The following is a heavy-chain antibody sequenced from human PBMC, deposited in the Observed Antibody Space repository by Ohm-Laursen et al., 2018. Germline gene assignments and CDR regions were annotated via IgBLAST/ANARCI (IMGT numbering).Heavy chain of an antibody. CDR3: AKVAGPADY. J-gene: IGHJ4*02. V-gene: IGHV3-23*01. Sequence: GSLRLSCSASGFIFSSYAMSWVRQAPGKGLEWVSTISGSGGTTYYADSVKGRFSISRDSSKNTLYLQMNSLRAEDTAVYYCAKVAGPADYWGQGTLVTVSS. CDR2: ISGSGGTT. D-gene: IGHD6-19*01. CDR1: GFIFSSYA.